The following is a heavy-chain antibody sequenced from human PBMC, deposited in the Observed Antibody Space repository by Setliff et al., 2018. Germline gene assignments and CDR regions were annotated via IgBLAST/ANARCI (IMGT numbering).Heavy chain of an antibody. Sequence: ASVKVSCKTSGYTFDDYGIAWVRQAPGQGLEWMGWISPHTGNTYYTPKLHGRVTLTTDTSARTAYMELRSLSSDDTAVYFCALSSLSICSGGNCPNAFDIWGQGTMVT. CDR3: ALSSLSICSGGNCPNAFDI. J-gene: IGHJ3*02. V-gene: IGHV1-18*01. CDR1: GYTFDDYG. CDR2: ISPHTGNT. D-gene: IGHD2-15*01.